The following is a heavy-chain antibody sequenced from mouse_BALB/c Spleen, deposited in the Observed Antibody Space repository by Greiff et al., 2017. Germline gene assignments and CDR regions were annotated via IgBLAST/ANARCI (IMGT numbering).Heavy chain of an antibody. CDR2: ISYSGST. J-gene: IGHJ4*01. D-gene: IGHD2-1*01. CDR1: GYSITSDYA. V-gene: IGHV3-2*02. Sequence: EVQLQQSGPGLVKPSQSLSLTCTVTGYSITSDYAWYWIRQSPGNKLGWMGYISYSGSTSYNPSLKSRISITRDTSKNQFFLQLNSVTTEDTATYYCARLRNYYGNYRDAMDYWGQGTSVTVSS. CDR3: ARLRNYYGNYRDAMDY.